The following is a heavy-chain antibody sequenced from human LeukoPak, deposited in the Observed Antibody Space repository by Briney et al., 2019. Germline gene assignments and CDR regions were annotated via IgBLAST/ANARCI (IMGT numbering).Heavy chain of an antibody. CDR1: GFTFSDYA. D-gene: IGHD2-21*02. J-gene: IGHJ4*02. CDR2: ISGGSGGST. V-gene: IGHV3-23*01. CDR3: AKDHANTPVVTN. Sequence: QPGGPLRLSCAASGFTFSDYAMSWVRQAPGKGLEWLSVISGGSGGSTYYADSVTGRFTVSRDNSKNTVDLQMNNLRVDDTAIYYCAKDHANTPVVTNWGQGILVSVSS.